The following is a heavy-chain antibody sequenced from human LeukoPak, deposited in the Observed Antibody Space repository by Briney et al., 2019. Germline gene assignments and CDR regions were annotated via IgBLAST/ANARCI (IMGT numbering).Heavy chain of an antibody. D-gene: IGHD2-2*01. J-gene: IGHJ5*02. CDR2: INHSGST. CDR3: ARGRTKFDP. Sequence: SETLSLTCAVYGGSFSGYYWSWIRQPPGKGLEWIGEINHSGSTNYNPSLKSRVTISVDTSKNQFSLKLSSVTAADTAVYYCARGRTKFDPWGQGTLVTVSS. V-gene: IGHV4-34*01. CDR1: GGSFSGYY.